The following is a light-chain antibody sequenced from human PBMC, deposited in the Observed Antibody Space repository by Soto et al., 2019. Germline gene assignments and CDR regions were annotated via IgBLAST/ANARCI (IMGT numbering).Light chain of an antibody. CDR2: QDS. J-gene: IGLJ1*01. CDR1: KLGDKY. V-gene: IGLV3-1*01. Sequence: SYELTQPPSVSVSPGQTASITCSGDKLGDKYACWYQQKPGQSPVLVIYQDSKRPSGIPERFSGSNSGNTATLTISGTQAEDEADYYCQSFDSSRFYVFGTGTKLTVL. CDR3: QSFDSSRFYV.